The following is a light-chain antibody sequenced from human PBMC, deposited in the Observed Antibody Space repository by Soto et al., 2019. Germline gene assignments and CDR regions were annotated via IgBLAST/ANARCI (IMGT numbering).Light chain of an antibody. Sequence: QSVLTQPPSASGTPGQRVTISCSGSNSNIGSNPVNWFQQLPGTAPKLLIYSNNQRPSGVPDRFSGSKSGTSASLAIIGLLSEDEADYYCAAWDDSLSGLYVFGTGTKVT. CDR2: SNN. V-gene: IGLV1-44*01. CDR3: AAWDDSLSGLYV. CDR1: NSNIGSNP. J-gene: IGLJ1*01.